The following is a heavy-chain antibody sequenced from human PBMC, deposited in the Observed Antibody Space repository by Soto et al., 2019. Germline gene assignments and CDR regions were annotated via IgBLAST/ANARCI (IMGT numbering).Heavy chain of an antibody. Sequence: GGSLRLSCAASGFTFDDYTMHWVRQAPGKGLEWVSLISWDGGSTYYADSVKGRFTISRDNSKNSLYLQMNSLRTEDTALYYCAKGVMDRSSGWYFDYWGQGTLVTVSS. V-gene: IGHV3-43*01. CDR2: ISWDGGST. J-gene: IGHJ4*02. CDR3: AKGVMDRSSGWYFDY. D-gene: IGHD6-19*01. CDR1: GFTFDDYT.